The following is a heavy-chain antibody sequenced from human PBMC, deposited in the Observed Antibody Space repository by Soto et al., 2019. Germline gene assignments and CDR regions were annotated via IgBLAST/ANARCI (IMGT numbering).Heavy chain of an antibody. CDR1: GFTFSSYG. CDR3: AKNDGDYGMDV. CDR2: ISYDGSNK. D-gene: IGHD1-1*01. V-gene: IGHV3-30*18. J-gene: IGHJ6*02. Sequence: QVQLVESGGGVVQPGRSLRLSCAASGFTFSSYGMHWVRQAPGKGLEWVAVISYDGSNKYYADSVKGRFTISRDNSKNTLYLQMNRLRAEDTAVYYCAKNDGDYGMDVWGQGTTVTVSS.